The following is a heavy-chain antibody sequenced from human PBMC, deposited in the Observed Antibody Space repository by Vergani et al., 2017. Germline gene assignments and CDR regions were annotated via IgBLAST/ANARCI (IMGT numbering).Heavy chain of an antibody. D-gene: IGHD6-6*01. Sequence: EVQLLESGGGLVQPGGSLRLSCAASGFTFSSYAMSWVRQAPGKGLEWVSAISGSGGSTYYADSVKGRFTISRDNSKNTLYLQMNSLRAEDTALYYCAKGTVDSSSGGMDVWGQGTTVTVSS. CDR2: ISGSGGST. V-gene: IGHV3-23*01. J-gene: IGHJ6*02. CDR1: GFTFSSYA. CDR3: AKGTVDSSSGGMDV.